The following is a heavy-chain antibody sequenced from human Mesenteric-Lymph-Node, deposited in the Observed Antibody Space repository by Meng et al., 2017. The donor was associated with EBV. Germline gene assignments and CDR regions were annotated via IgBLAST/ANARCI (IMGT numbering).Heavy chain of an antibody. J-gene: IGHJ4*02. CDR2: IFYSGIA. Sequence: QVQLQESGPGLVKPSGXLSLTCTVSXGSVSSSSYYWSWIRQPPGKGLEWIGYIFYSGIAHYNPSLKSRVSISVDTSKNQFSLNLSSVTAADTAVYYCARARVNDILTGYYFDYWGQGTLVNVSS. CDR3: ARARVNDILTGYYFDY. D-gene: IGHD3-9*01. CDR1: XGSVSSSSYY. V-gene: IGHV4-30-4*02.